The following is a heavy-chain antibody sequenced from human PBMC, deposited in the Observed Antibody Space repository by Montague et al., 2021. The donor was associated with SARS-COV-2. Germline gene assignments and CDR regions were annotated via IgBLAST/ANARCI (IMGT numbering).Heavy chain of an antibody. D-gene: IGHD5-12*01. CDR2: IYYTGNT. V-gene: IGHV4-39*01. Sequence: SETLSLTCTVSGGSTTNNIDYWSWIRQPPGKGLEWIGSIYYTGNTYCNPSLKSRVTISVVTSKNQFSLKLTSVTAADTAVYYCARAHSGSWAHLDNWGQGGPLTVSS. CDR3: ARAHSGSWAHLDN. CDR1: GGSTTNNIDY. J-gene: IGHJ4*02.